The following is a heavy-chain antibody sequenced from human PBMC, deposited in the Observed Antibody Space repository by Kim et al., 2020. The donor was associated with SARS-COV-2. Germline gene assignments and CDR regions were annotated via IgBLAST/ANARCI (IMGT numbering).Heavy chain of an antibody. Sequence: LKIRVTISVDTSKNQFSLKLSSVTAADTAMYYCARVGSGKWFGELLHIDYWGQGTLVTVSS. V-gene: IGHV4-31*02. CDR3: ARVGSGKWFGELLHIDY. D-gene: IGHD3-10*01. J-gene: IGHJ4*02.